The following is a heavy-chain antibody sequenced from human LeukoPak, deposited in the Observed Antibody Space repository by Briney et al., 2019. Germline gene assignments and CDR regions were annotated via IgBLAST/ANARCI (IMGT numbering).Heavy chain of an antibody. CDR2: ISSSSSSI. CDR1: GFTFSSYS. Sequence: GGSLRLSCAASGFTFSSYSMNWVRQAPGKGLDWVSSISSSSSSIYYADSVKGRFTISRDNAKNSLSLQMNSLRAEDTAVYYCARLENYYYYYYMDVWGKGTTVTVSS. J-gene: IGHJ6*03. CDR3: ARLENYYYYYYMDV. V-gene: IGHV3-21*01.